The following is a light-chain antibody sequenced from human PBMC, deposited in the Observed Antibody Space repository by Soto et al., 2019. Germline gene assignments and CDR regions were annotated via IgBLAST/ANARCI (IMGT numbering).Light chain of an antibody. J-gene: IGKJ1*01. CDR1: QSVSTR. CDR2: DAS. CDR3: QQYYDYPWT. Sequence: DIQMTPSPFTLSASVGDRVTITCRASQSVSTRLAWHQQKPGKAPKVLIYDASNLETGVPSRLSGSGSGREFTLTISSLQPDDFATYYCQQYYDYPWTFGQGTKVDIK. V-gene: IGKV1-5*01.